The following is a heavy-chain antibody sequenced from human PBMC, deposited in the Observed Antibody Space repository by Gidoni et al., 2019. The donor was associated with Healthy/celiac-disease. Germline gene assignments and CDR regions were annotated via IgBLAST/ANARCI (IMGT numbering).Heavy chain of an antibody. V-gene: IGHV3-64*01. J-gene: IGHJ6*03. CDR2: ISSNGGST. CDR1: GFTFRRYA. Sequence: EVQLVESGGGLVQPGGSLSLSCAASGFTFRRYAMPWVRQAPGKGLEYVSAISSNGGSTYYANSVKGRFTISRDNSKNTLYLQMGSLRAEDMAVYYCAREHQDSGYDYHYYYYMDVWGKGTTVTVSS. D-gene: IGHD5-12*01. CDR3: AREHQDSGYDYHYYYYMDV.